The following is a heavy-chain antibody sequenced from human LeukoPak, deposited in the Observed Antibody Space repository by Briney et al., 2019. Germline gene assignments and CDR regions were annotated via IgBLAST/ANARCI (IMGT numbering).Heavy chain of an antibody. Sequence: SETLSLTCTVSGVSISSFYWSWIRQPPGQALGWIGNIFYSGSTYYSPSLKSRVTISLDTSRNQFSLKLNSVTAADTAVYYCAKSNGYGLIDIWGQGTMATVSS. CDR3: AKSNGYGLIDI. D-gene: IGHD3-10*01. CDR2: IFYSGST. J-gene: IGHJ3*02. V-gene: IGHV4-59*12. CDR1: GVSISSFY.